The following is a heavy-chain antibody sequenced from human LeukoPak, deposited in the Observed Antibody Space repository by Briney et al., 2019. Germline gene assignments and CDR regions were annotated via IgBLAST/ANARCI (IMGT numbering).Heavy chain of an antibody. CDR3: ARGRGWNRYYYMDV. CDR1: GGSISSYY. V-gene: IGHV4-59*01. CDR2: IYYSGST. Sequence: SETLSLTCTVSGGSISSYYWSWIRQPPGKGLEWIGYIYYSGSTNYNPSLKSRVTISVDTSKNQFSLKLSSVTAADTAVYYCARGRGWNRYYYMDVWGKGTTVTVSS. J-gene: IGHJ6*03. D-gene: IGHD1-1*01.